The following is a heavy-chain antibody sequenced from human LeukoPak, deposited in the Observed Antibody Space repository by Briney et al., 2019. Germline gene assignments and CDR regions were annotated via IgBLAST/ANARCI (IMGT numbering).Heavy chain of an antibody. CDR1: VGSISSYY. D-gene: IGHD3-22*01. CDR2: IYYSGST. CDR3: AGTYYYDSSGYYSFDY. Sequence: SETLSLTCTVSVGSISSYYWSWIRQPPGKGLEWIGYIYYSGSTNYNPSLKSRVTISVDTSKNQFSLKLSSVTAADTAVYYCAGTYYYDSSGYYSFDYWGQGTLVTVSS. J-gene: IGHJ4*02. V-gene: IGHV4-59*08.